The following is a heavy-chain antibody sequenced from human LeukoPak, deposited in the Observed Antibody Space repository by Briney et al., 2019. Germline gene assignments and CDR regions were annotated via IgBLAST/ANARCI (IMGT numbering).Heavy chain of an antibody. D-gene: IGHD3-22*01. CDR3: AKDLSSYYYDSSGDFYYFDY. CDR2: ISGSGGST. V-gene: IGHV3-23*01. CDR1: GFTFSSYA. Sequence: PGGSLRLSCAASGFTFSSYAMSWVRQAPVKGLEWVSAISGSGGSTYYADSVEGRFTISRDNSKNTLYLQMNSLRAEDTAVYYCAKDLSSYYYDSSGDFYYFDYWGQGTLVTVSS. J-gene: IGHJ4*02.